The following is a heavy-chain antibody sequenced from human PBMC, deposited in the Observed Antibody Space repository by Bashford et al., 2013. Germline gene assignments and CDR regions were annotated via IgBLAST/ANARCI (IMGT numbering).Heavy chain of an antibody. D-gene: IGHD1-26*01. CDR3: ARDHHERWELLE. Sequence: VASVKVSCKASGYIFTSCAIQWVRQAPGQGLEWMGWISTGNGDTRYSQKFQDRVTITRDTSASTAHMELSSLTSEDTAVYYCARDHHERWELLEWGQGNSGHRLL. V-gene: IGHV1-3*04. CDR1: GYIFTSCA. CDR2: ISTGNGDT. J-gene: IGHJ4*02.